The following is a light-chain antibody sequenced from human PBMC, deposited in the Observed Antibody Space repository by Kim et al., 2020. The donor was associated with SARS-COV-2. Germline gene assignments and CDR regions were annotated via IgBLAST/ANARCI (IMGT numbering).Light chain of an antibody. J-gene: IGKJ2*02. CDR3: QQYGSSPCT. CDR1: QSVSSSY. Sequence: EIVLTQSPGTLSLSPGERATLSCRASQSVSSSYLAWYQQKPGQAPRLLIYGASSRATGIPDRFSDSGSGTDFTLTISRLEPEDFAVYYCQQYGSSPCTFGQGTKLEI. V-gene: IGKV3-20*01. CDR2: GAS.